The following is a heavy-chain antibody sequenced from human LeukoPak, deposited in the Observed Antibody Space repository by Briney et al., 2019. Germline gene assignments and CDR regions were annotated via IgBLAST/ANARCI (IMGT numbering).Heavy chain of an antibody. J-gene: IGHJ4*02. CDR3: ARDRAGGDSSGFYFDY. D-gene: IGHD3-22*01. CDR1: GGSISSYY. V-gene: IGHV4-38-2*02. Sequence: SETLSLTCTVSGGSISSYYWGWIRQSPGEGLEWIASIYHSGSIYYNPSLKSRVTISVDTSKNQFSLKLSSVTTADTAVYYCARDRAGGDSSGFYFDYWGQGILVTVSS. CDR2: IYHSGSI.